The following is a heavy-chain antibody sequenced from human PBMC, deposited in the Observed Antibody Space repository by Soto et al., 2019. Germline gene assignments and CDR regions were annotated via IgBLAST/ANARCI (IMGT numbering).Heavy chain of an antibody. D-gene: IGHD3-3*01. J-gene: IGHJ6*02. CDR2: ISVSGGST. V-gene: IGHV3-23*01. CDR1: GFTFSSYA. Sequence: EVQLLESGGGLVQPGGSLRLSCAASGFTFSSYAMSWVRQAPGKGLEWVSAISVSGGSTYYADSVKGRFTISRDNSKNTLYMQINSLRAEDTAVYYCATDSSHRITIFGVVIFFDGMDVWGQGTTVTVSS. CDR3: ATDSSHRITIFGVVIFFDGMDV.